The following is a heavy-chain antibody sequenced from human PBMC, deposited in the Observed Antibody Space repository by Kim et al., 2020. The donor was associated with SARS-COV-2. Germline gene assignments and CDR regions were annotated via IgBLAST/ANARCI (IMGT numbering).Heavy chain of an antibody. J-gene: IGHJ4*02. CDR2: ISSNGGST. V-gene: IGHV3-64D*09. Sequence: GGSLRLSCSASGFTFSSYAMHWVRQAPGKGLEYVSAISSNGGSTYYADSVKGRFTISRDNSKNTLYLQMSSLRAEDTAVYYCVKARVHMDRGVIPPLDYWGQGTLVTVSS. D-gene: IGHD3-10*01. CDR3: VKARVHMDRGVIPPLDY. CDR1: GFTFSSYA.